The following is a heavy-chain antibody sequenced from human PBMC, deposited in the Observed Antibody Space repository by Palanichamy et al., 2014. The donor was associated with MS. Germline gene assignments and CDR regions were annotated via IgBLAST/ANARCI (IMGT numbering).Heavy chain of an antibody. V-gene: IGHV3-23*01. CDR3: AKVVVTTTRYFDY. Sequence: EVQLLESGGGLVQPGGSLRLSCAASGFTFSSYTMSWVRQAPGKGLEWVSVISGSGGTTYYADSVKGRFTVSRDNSKNTPYLQMSSLRTEDMAVYYCAKVVVTTTRYFDYWGQGTLVTVSS. CDR1: GFTFSSYT. J-gene: IGHJ4*02. CDR2: ISGSGGTT. D-gene: IGHD5-12*01.